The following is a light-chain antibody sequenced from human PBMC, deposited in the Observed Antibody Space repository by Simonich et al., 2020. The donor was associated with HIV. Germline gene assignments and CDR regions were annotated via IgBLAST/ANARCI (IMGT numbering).Light chain of an antibody. CDR3: QQFNSYSYT. V-gene: IGKV1-5*03. CDR1: QSISSW. CDR2: KAS. Sequence: DIQMTQSPSTLSASVRDRVIITCRASQSISSWLAWYQQKAGKAPKLLIYKASGLERGVPSRFSGSGSGTEFTLTISSLQPDDFATYYCQQFNSYSYTLGQGTKLEIK. J-gene: IGKJ2*01.